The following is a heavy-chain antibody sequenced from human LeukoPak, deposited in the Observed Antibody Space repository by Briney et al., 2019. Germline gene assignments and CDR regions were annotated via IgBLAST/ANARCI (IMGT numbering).Heavy chain of an antibody. D-gene: IGHD3-9*01. CDR1: GYTFTGYY. V-gene: IGHV1-2*02. CDR3: ARTVGILTGSNWFDP. J-gene: IGHJ5*02. Sequence: ASVKVSCKASGYTFTGYYMHWVGQAPGQGLEWMGWINPNSGGTNYAQKFQGRVTMTRDTSISTAYMELSRLRSDDTAVYYCARTVGILTGSNWFDPWGQGTLVTVSS. CDR2: INPNSGGT.